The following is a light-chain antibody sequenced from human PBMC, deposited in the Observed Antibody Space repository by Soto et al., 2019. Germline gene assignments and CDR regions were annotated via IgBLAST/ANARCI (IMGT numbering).Light chain of an antibody. Sequence: IQMTQSPSSLSASVGDRVTITCRASQGINHYLAWYQQIPGKVPKLLIYGASTLHLGVPSRFSGSGSGTDFTLTISSLQPEDVATYYCQQYNSVPNTFGPGTKVDIK. CDR3: QQYNSVPNT. J-gene: IGKJ3*01. V-gene: IGKV1-27*01. CDR2: GAS. CDR1: QGINHY.